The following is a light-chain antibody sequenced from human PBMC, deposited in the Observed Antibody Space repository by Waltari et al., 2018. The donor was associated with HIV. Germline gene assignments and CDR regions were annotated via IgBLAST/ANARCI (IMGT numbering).Light chain of an antibody. Sequence: SYVLTQPPSVSAAPGATAKITCAGDNIGSKPVHWYQQRPGQAPMLVIFLGSDRPSGIPARFSGSKSGNTATLTITRVEAGDEADYHCQIWDSASDHVIFGGGTKLTVL. J-gene: IGLJ2*01. CDR3: QIWDSASDHVI. CDR2: LGS. CDR1: NIGSKP. V-gene: IGLV3-21*04.